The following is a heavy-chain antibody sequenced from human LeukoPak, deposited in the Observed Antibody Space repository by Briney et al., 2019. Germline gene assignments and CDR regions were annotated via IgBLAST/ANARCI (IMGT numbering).Heavy chain of an antibody. Sequence: GGSLRLSCAASGFTFSSYSMNWVRQAPGKGLEWVSSISSSSSYIYYADSVKGRFTISRDNAKNSLYLQMNSLRAEDTAAYYCARDSSSWPRDYYYYMDVWGKGTTVTVSS. V-gene: IGHV3-21*01. CDR1: GFTFSSYS. D-gene: IGHD6-13*01. CDR2: ISSSSSYI. CDR3: ARDSSSWPRDYYYYMDV. J-gene: IGHJ6*03.